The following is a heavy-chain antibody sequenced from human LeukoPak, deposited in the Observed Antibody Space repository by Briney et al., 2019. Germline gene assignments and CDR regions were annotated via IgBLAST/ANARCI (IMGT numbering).Heavy chain of an antibody. V-gene: IGHV1-2*02. Sequence: ASVKVSCKASGYTFTDYYLHWVRQAPGQGLEWMGWINPNSGGTNYAQTFQGRVTMTRDTSITTAYLELSRLRSDDTAVYYCARIGSNHYFDYWGQGTLVTVSS. CDR1: GYTFTDYY. D-gene: IGHD5-24*01. J-gene: IGHJ4*02. CDR3: ARIGSNHYFDY. CDR2: INPNSGGT.